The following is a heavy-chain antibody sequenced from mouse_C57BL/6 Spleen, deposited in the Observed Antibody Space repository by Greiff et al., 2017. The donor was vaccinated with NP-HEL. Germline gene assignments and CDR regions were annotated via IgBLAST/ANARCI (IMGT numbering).Heavy chain of an antibody. CDR1: GYTFTSYW. Sequence: QVQLQQPGAELVRPGSSVKLSCKASGYTFTSYWMHWVKQRPIQGLEWIGNIDPSDSETHYNQKFKDKATLTVDKSSSTAYMQLSSLTSEDSAVYYCARGSNYGWYFDVWGTGTTVTVSS. V-gene: IGHV1-52*01. D-gene: IGHD2-5*01. CDR3: ARGSNYGWYFDV. CDR2: IDPSDSET. J-gene: IGHJ1*03.